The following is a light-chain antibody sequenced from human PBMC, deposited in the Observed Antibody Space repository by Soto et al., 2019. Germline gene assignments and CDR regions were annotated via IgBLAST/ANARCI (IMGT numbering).Light chain of an antibody. CDR1: QSVSSIY. J-gene: IGKJ1*01. Sequence: EIVLTQSPGTLSLSPGERATLSCRASQSVSSIYLAWYQQKPGQAPRLLIYGASSRATGIPDSFSGSGSGTDFTLTISRLEPEYFAVYYCQHYGSSRWTFGRGTKVEI. CDR3: QHYGSSRWT. CDR2: GAS. V-gene: IGKV3-20*01.